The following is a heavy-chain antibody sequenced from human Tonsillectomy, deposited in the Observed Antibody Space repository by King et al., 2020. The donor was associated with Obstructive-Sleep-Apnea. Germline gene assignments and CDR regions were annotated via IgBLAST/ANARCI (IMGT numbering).Heavy chain of an antibody. CDR2: ISSSSSYI. V-gene: IGHV3-21*01. CDR3: ARGLYYYDRPHDY. CDR1: GFTFSSYS. J-gene: IGHJ4*02. Sequence: VQLVESGGGLVKPGGSLRLSCAASGFTFSSYSMNWVRQAPGKGLEWVSSISSSSSYIYYADSVKGRFTISRDNAKNSLYLQMNSLRAEDTAVYYCARGLYYYDRPHDYWGQGTLVTVSS. D-gene: IGHD3-22*01.